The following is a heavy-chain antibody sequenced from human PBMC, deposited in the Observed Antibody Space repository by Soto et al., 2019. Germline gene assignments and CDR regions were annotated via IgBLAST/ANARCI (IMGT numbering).Heavy chain of an antibody. Sequence: SETLSLTCTVSSGSISTYYWSWIRQPPGKGLEWIGYIYYRGNTNYNPSFKSRVTISLDTSKNQLSLRLSSVTAADTAVYYFARHPGYYDVLTGYSTYYFDYWGQGTLVTVSS. CDR2: IYYRGNT. CDR1: SGSISTYY. J-gene: IGHJ4*02. CDR3: ARHPGYYDVLTGYSTYYFDY. V-gene: IGHV4-59*08. D-gene: IGHD3-9*01.